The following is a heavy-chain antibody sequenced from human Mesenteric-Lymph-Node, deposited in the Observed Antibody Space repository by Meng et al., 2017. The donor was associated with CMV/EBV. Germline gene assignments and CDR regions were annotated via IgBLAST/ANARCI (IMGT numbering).Heavy chain of an antibody. D-gene: IGHD3-3*01. J-gene: IGHJ6*02. CDR3: ARDGDYDFWSGPLYGMDV. CDR2: IYSGGST. CDR1: GFTVSSNY. Sequence: GESLKISCAASGFTVSSNYMSWVRQAPGKGLEWVSVIYSGGSTYYADSVKGRFTISRDTSKNTLYLQMNSLRAEDTAVYYCARDGDYDFWSGPLYGMDVWGQGTTVTVSS. V-gene: IGHV3-53*01.